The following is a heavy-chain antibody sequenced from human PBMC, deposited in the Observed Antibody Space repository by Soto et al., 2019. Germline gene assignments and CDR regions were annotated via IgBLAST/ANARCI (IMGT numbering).Heavy chain of an antibody. D-gene: IGHD3-3*01. CDR3: ASHYDMWSGYLSPVDY. CDR1: GDTFSDYY. V-gene: IGHV3-11*01. CDR2: IDTSGTKI. J-gene: IGHJ4*02. Sequence: GGSLRLSCAASGDTFSDYYMSWIRQAPGKGLEWISYIDTSGTKIYYADSVKGRFTITRDNAKNSLYLEMNSLRDEDTAVYYCASHYDMWSGYLSPVDYWGQGTLVTV.